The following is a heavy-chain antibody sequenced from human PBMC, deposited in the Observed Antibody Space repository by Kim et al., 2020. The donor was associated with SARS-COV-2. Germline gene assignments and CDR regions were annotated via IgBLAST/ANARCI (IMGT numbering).Heavy chain of an antibody. D-gene: IGHD6-19*01. CDR1: GFTFSSSG. Sequence: GGSLRLSCAASGFTFSSSGMHWVRQAPGKGLEWMAVISYDGSHKYYADSVKGRFTISSDNSKNTLYLQMNDLRAEDTAVYYCARGSSGWSQDYWGQGTLVTVSS. V-gene: IGHV3-30*03. J-gene: IGHJ4*02. CDR3: ARGSSGWSQDY. CDR2: ISYDGSHK.